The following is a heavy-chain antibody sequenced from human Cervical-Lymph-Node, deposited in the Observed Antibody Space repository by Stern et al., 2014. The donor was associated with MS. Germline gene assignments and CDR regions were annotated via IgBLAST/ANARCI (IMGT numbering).Heavy chain of an antibody. D-gene: IGHD3-3*01. V-gene: IGHV1-8*01. J-gene: IGHJ6*02. Sequence: VQLVESGAEVKKPGASVKVSCKASGYTFTSYDINWVRQATGQGLAWMGWMNPNSGNTGYAQKFQGRVTMTRNTSISTAYMELSSLRSEDTAVYYCARGPYYDFWSGYYTRGPYYYYYGMDVWGQGTTVTVSS. CDR1: GYTFTSYD. CDR2: MNPNSGNT. CDR3: ARGPYYDFWSGYYTRGPYYYYYGMDV.